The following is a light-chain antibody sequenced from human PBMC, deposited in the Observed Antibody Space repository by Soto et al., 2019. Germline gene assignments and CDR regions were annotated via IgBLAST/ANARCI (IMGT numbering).Light chain of an antibody. V-gene: IGKV1-5*01. CDR3: QRYNTYSRT. CDR1: QSISSR. J-gene: IGKJ1*01. Sequence: DIQMTQSPSILSASVGDRVTITCRASQSISSRLAWYQQKPGKAPKLLIYDASSLESGVPSRFSGGGSGTEFTLTISSLQPDDFATYYCQRYNTYSRTFGQGTKVDIK. CDR2: DAS.